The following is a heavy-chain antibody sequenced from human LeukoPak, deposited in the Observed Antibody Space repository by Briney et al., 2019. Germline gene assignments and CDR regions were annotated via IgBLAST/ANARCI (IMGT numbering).Heavy chain of an antibody. CDR1: GFTFSSYS. CDR3: ARPYSSGLDAFDI. J-gene: IGHJ3*02. D-gene: IGHD6-19*01. V-gene: IGHV3-21*01. Sequence: GGSLRLSXAASGFTFSSYSMNWVRQAPGKGLEWVSSISSSSSYIYYADSVKGRFTISRDNAKNSLYLQMNSLRAEDTAVYYCARPYSSGLDAFDIWGQGTMVTVSS. CDR2: ISSSSSYI.